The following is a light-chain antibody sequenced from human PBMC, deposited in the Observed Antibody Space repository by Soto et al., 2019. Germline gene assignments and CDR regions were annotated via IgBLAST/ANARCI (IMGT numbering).Light chain of an antibody. CDR3: QQRSNWPGT. Sequence: EIVLTQSPATLSLSPGERATFSCRASQSVSSYLAWYQQKPGQAPRLLIYDASNRATGIPARFSGSGSGTDFTLTISSLEPEDFAVYYCQQRSNWPGTFGGGTKVDIK. V-gene: IGKV3-11*01. CDR2: DAS. CDR1: QSVSSY. J-gene: IGKJ4*01.